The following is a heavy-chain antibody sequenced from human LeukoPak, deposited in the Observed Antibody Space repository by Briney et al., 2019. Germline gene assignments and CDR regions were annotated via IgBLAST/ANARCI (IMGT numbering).Heavy chain of an antibody. CDR3: AKMTTIQRFYDY. Sequence: GASVKVSCKASGYTFTSYDINWVRQATGQGLEWMGWMNPNSGNTGYAQKFQGRVTITRNTSISTAYMELSSLRSEDTAVYYCAKMTTIQRFYDYWGQGTLVTVSS. V-gene: IGHV1-8*03. D-gene: IGHD3-3*01. CDR2: MNPNSGNT. J-gene: IGHJ4*02. CDR1: GYTFTSYD.